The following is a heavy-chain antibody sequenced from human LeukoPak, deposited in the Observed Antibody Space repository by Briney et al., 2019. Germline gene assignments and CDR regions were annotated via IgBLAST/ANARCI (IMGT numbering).Heavy chain of an antibody. CDR1: GFTFSSYG. V-gene: IGHV3-48*02. CDR3: ARDQDGMDV. Sequence: PGGSLRLSCAASGFTFSSYGMNWVRQAPGKGLEWVSYIGTTGRIIYYADSVKGRFSISRDNAKNSLYLQMNSLRDEDTAVYYCARDQDGMDVWGQGTTVTVSS. J-gene: IGHJ6*02. CDR2: IGTTGRII.